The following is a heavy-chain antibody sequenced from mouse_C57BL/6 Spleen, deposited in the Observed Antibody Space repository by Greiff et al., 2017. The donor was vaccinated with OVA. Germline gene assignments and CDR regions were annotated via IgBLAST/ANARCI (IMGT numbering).Heavy chain of an antibody. Sequence: LQEPGAELVMPGASVKLSCKASGYTFTSYWMHWVKQRPGQGLEWIGEIDPSDSYTNYNQKFKGKSTLTVDKSSSTAYMQLSSLTSEDSAVYYCARRDYGRDFDVWGTGTTVTVSS. J-gene: IGHJ1*03. CDR2: IDPSDSYT. CDR1: GYTFTSYW. V-gene: IGHV1-69*01. CDR3: ARRDYGRDFDV. D-gene: IGHD1-1*01.